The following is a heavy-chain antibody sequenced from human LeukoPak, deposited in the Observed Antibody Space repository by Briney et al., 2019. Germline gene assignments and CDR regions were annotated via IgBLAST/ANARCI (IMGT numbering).Heavy chain of an antibody. V-gene: IGHV1-2*02. CDR2: INPNSGGT. CDR3: AKDVGEFCSSTSCYASDY. CDR1: AYTFTGYY. Sequence: GASVKVSCKASAYTFTGYYIHWVRQAPGQGLEWMGWINPNSGGTNYAQKFQGGVTMTRDTSISTAYMELSRLRSDDTAVYYCAKDVGEFCSSTSCYASDYWGQGTLVTVSS. J-gene: IGHJ4*02. D-gene: IGHD2-2*01.